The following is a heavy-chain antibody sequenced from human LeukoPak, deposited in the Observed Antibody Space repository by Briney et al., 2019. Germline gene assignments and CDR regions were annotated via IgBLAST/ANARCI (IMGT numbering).Heavy chain of an antibody. D-gene: IGHD2-21*01. Sequence: SETLSLTCAVSGYSISSGYYWGWIRPPPGKGLEWIGSIYYSGSTYYNPSLKSRVTISVDTSKNQFSLKLSSVTAADTAVYYCARHVHIVVVIAIHYFDYWGQGTLVTVSS. CDR3: ARHVHIVVVIAIHYFDY. V-gene: IGHV4-38-2*01. CDR1: GYSISSGYY. CDR2: IYYSGST. J-gene: IGHJ4*02.